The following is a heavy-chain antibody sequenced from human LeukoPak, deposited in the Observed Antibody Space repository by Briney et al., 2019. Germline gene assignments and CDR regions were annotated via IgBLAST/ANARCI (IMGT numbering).Heavy chain of an antibody. CDR2: ISSSGSGGNT. V-gene: IGHV3-23*01. CDR1: GVTLSNYA. Sequence: GGSLRLSCVASGVTLSNYAMSWARQAPGKGLEWVSGISSSGSGGNTYYADSVKGRVTISIGSSRNTLFLHMNTLRAEDTAIYYCAKDRTVGASYWYFDLWGRGTLVTVSS. J-gene: IGHJ2*01. CDR3: AKDRTVGASYWYFDL. D-gene: IGHD1-26*01.